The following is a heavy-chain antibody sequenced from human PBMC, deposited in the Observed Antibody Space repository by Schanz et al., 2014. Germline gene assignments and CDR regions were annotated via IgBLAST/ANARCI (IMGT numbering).Heavy chain of an antibody. J-gene: IGHJ5*02. Sequence: QVQLVQSGADVKKPGSSVRVSCKASGGTFSRLTFSWVRQAPGQGLEWMGRVIPSLGLANYAQKFQGRVTMTTDTSTGTAYMELRSLRSDDTAVYYCARDRRRYCSTASCLHDNWFDPWGQGTLVIVSS. CDR1: GGTFSRLT. V-gene: IGHV1-69*08. CDR3: ARDRRRYCSTASCLHDNWFDP. CDR2: VIPSLGLA. D-gene: IGHD2-2*01.